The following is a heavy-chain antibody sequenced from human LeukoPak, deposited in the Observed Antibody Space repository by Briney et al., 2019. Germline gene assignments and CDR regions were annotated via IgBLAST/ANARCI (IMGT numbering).Heavy chain of an antibody. V-gene: IGHV4-31*03. Sequence: PSQTLSLTCTVSGGSISSGGYYWSWIRQPPGKGLEWIGSIYYSGSTYYNPSLKSRVTISVDTSKNQFSLKLSSVTAADTAVYCCARGWPGPGYYDSSGYYYLDYWGQGTLVTVSS. CDR2: IYYSGST. J-gene: IGHJ4*02. CDR3: ARGWPGPGYYDSSGYYYLDY. CDR1: GGSISSGGYY. D-gene: IGHD3-22*01.